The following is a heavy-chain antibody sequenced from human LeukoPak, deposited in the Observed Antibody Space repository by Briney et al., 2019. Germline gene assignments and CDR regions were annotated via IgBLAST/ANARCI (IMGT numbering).Heavy chain of an antibody. D-gene: IGHD3-22*01. J-gene: IGHJ4*02. CDR3: ATFTYYYDSSGYSQGDY. CDR2: IRYDGSNK. Sequence: GGSLRLSCAASGFTFSSYGMHWVRQAPGKGLEWVAFIRYDGSNKYYADSVKGRFTISSDNSKNTLYLQMNSLRAEDTAVYYCATFTYYYDSSGYSQGDYWGQGTLVTVSS. V-gene: IGHV3-30*02. CDR1: GFTFSSYG.